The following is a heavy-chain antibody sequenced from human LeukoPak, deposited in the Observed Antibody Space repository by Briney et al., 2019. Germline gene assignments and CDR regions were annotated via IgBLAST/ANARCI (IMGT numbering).Heavy chain of an antibody. CDR3: AKGSAYDFWSGYHPFDY. CDR2: ISGSGGSA. J-gene: IGHJ4*02. V-gene: IGHV3-23*01. Sequence: GSLRLSCAASGFTFSSYAMSWVRQAPGKGLEWVSAISGSGGSAYYADSVKGRFTISRDNSKNTLYLQMNSLRAEDTAVYYCAKGSAYDFWSGYHPFDYWGQGTLVTVSS. CDR1: GFTFSSYA. D-gene: IGHD3-3*01.